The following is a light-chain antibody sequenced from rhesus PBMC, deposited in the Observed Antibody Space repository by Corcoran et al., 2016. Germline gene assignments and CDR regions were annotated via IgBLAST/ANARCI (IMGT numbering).Light chain of an antibody. J-gene: IGKJ1*01. CDR3: QHYDDLPWT. V-gene: IGKV1-19*01. Sequence: IQMTQSPSSLSASVGDKVTITCHASQDISSWLAWYQQKPGKAPKPLIYYASTLQSGVPSRFSGRGYGTDYTLPISSLQPEDFATYYCQHYDDLPWTFGQGTKVEIK. CDR1: QDISSW. CDR2: YAS.